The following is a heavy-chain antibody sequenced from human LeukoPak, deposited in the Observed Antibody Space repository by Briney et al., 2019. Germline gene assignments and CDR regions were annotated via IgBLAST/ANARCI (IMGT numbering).Heavy chain of an antibody. D-gene: IGHD6-19*01. Sequence: GESLKISCQASGYKFISHWIGWVRQAPGKGLEWVTFIRYDGSNKYYADSVKGRFTISRDNSNNTLYLQMNSLRAEDTAVYYCARVTTSGWSHPFDYWGQGTLVTVSS. J-gene: IGHJ4*02. CDR2: IRYDGSNK. CDR1: GYKFISHW. CDR3: ARVTTSGWSHPFDY. V-gene: IGHV3-30*02.